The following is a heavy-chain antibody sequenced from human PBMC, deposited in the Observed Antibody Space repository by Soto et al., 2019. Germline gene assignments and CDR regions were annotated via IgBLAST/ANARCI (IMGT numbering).Heavy chain of an antibody. CDR1: GYTIAETY. CDR3: VRATAARQRDYSPHYSLHI. V-gene: IGHV1-46*03. CDR2: INPNGGST. D-gene: IGHD6-6*01. Sequence: GAAGKASSKAPGYTIAETYIDSGRPAPGQRDEWMGVINPNGGSTVYAQKFQGRVTLTRDTSTSTVYVELSSLRSDDTAVYFCVRATAARQRDYSPHYSLHIWGTGTTVTVSS. J-gene: IGHJ6*03.